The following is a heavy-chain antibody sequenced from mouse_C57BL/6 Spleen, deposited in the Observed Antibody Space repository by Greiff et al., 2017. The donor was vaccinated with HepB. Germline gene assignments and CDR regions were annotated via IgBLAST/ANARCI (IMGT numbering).Heavy chain of an antibody. V-gene: IGHV2-2*01. Sequence: VQLQQSGPGLVQPSQSLSITCTVSGFSLTSYGVHWVRQSPGKGLEWLGVIWSGGSTDYNAAFISRLSISKDNSKSQVFFKMNSLQADDTAIYYCARPQFLTTPGGFAYWGQGTLVTVSA. CDR3: ARPQFLTTPGGFAY. CDR2: IWSGGST. D-gene: IGHD1-1*01. J-gene: IGHJ3*01. CDR1: GFSLTSYG.